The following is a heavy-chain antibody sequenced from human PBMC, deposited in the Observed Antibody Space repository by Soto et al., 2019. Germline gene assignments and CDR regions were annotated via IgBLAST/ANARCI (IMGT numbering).Heavy chain of an antibody. CDR2: IVVGSGNT. CDR3: AADLFFGSSGSQPRSLDY. J-gene: IGHJ4*02. D-gene: IGHD3-22*01. V-gene: IGHV1-58*01. CDR1: RFTFTSSA. Sequence: SVKVSCKASRFTFTSSAVQWVRQARGQRLEWIGWIVVGSGNTNYAQKFQERVTITRDMSTSTAYMELSSLRSEDTAVYYCAADLFFGSSGSQPRSLDYWGQGTPVTVSS.